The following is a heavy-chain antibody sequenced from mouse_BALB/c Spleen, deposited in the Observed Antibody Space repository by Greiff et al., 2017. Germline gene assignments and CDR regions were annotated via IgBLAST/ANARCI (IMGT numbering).Heavy chain of an antibody. CDR1: GYTFTSYY. CDR2: INPSNGGT. D-gene: IGHD1-1*01. CDR3: TGSSYSYFDD. J-gene: IGHJ2*01. V-gene: IGHV1S16*01. Sequence: QVQLQQPGAELVKPGASVKLSCKASGYTFTSYYMYWVKQRPGQGLEWIGGINPSNGGTNFNEKFKSKATLTVDKSSSTAYMQLSSLTSEDSAVYYCTGSSYSYFDDWGQGTTLTVSS.